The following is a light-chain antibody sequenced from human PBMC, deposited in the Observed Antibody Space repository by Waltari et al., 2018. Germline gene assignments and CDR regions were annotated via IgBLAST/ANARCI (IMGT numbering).Light chain of an antibody. J-gene: IGLJ1*01. CDR2: DVT. Sequence: QSVLTQPASVSGSPGQSITISCTGTSGAVGGYNSVSWYQQHPGKAPKLIIYDVTVRPSGISNRFSGSKSGNTASLTISGLQAEDEADFYCSSYTSSNTQYVFGTGTKVTVL. V-gene: IGLV2-14*03. CDR3: SSYTSSNTQYV. CDR1: SGAVGGYNS.